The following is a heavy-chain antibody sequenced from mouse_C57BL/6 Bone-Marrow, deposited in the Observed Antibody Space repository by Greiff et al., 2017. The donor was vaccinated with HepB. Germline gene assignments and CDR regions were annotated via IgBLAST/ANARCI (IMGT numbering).Heavy chain of an antibody. Sequence: QVHVKQSGAELARPGASVKLSCKASGYTFTSYGISWVKQRTGQGLEWIGEIYPRSGNTYYNEKFKGKATLTADKSSSTAYMELRSLTSEDSAVYFCAREGVYYYGSSPFGYWGQGTLVTVSA. D-gene: IGHD1-1*01. CDR2: IYPRSGNT. CDR1: GYTFTSYG. CDR3: AREGVYYYGSSPFGY. J-gene: IGHJ3*01. V-gene: IGHV1-81*01.